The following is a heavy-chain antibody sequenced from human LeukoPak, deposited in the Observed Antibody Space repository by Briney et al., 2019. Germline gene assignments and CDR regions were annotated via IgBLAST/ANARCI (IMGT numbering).Heavy chain of an antibody. CDR1: GGSFSGYY. J-gene: IGHJ5*02. Sequence: ETLSLTCAVYGGSFSGYYWSWIRQPPGKGLEWLGEINHSGSTNYNPFLKSRVTISVDTSKNQFSLKLSSVTAADTAVYYCARGGRITIFGVVRNWFDPWGQGTLVTVSS. CDR2: INHSGST. V-gene: IGHV4-34*01. D-gene: IGHD3-3*01. CDR3: ARGGRITIFGVVRNWFDP.